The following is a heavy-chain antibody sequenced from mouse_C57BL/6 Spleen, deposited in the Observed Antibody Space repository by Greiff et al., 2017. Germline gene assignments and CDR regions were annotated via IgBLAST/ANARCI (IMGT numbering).Heavy chain of an antibody. V-gene: IGHV1-64*01. Sequence: QVQLQQPGAELVKPGASVKLSCKASGYTFTSYWMHWVKQRPGQGLEWIGMIHPNSGSTNYNEKFKSKATLTVDKSSSTAYMQLSSLTSEDSAVYYCASTSHGYYGTGYFDVWGTGTTVTVSS. CDR2: IHPNSGST. D-gene: IGHD2-3*01. CDR1: GYTFTSYW. J-gene: IGHJ1*03. CDR3: ASTSHGYYGTGYFDV.